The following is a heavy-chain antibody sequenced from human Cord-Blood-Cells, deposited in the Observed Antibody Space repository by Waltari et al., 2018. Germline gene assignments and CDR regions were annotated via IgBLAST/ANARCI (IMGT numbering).Heavy chain of an antibody. J-gene: IGHJ4*02. CDR2: IYTSGST. D-gene: IGHD3-22*01. V-gene: IGHV4-4*07. CDR3: ARSPYDSSGYYFDY. Sequence: QVQLQESGPGLVKPSETLSLTCTVSGGSIRSYYWSWIRQPAGRGLEWIGRIYTSGSTNYNPSRKSRVTMSVDTSKNQFSLKLSSVTAADTAVYYCARSPYDSSGYYFDYWGQGTLVTVSS. CDR1: GGSIRSYY.